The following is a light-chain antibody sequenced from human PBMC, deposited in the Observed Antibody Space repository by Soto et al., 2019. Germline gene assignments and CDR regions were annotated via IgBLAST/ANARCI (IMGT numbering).Light chain of an antibody. CDR1: QSVSSY. Sequence: EIVLTQSPATLSLSPGERATLSCRASQSVSSYLAWYQQKPGQAPRLLIYDASNRATGIPARFSGSGSGTDFTLTISSLEPEEFAVYYGQQRSSWPITFGGGTKVEIK. CDR3: QQRSSWPIT. J-gene: IGKJ4*01. CDR2: DAS. V-gene: IGKV3-11*01.